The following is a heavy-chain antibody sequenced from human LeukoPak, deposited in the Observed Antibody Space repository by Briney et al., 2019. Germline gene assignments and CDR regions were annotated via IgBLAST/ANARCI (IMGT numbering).Heavy chain of an antibody. Sequence: SQTLSLTCTVSGVSISSGDYYWSWIRQPPGKGLEWIGYIYYSGSTNYNPSLKSRVTISVDTSKNQFSLKLSSVTAADTAVYYCARGRSGGSYFYYYYYGMDVWGQGTTVTVSS. CDR2: IYYSGST. J-gene: IGHJ6*02. CDR1: GVSISSGDYY. CDR3: ARGRSGGSYFYYYYYGMDV. D-gene: IGHD2-15*01. V-gene: IGHV4-30-4*01.